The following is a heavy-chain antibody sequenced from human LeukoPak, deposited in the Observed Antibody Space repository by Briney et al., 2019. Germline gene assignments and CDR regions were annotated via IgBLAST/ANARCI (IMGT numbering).Heavy chain of an antibody. J-gene: IGHJ5*02. D-gene: IGHD3-9*01. Sequence: QPGGSLRLSCAASGFTFNSYAMSWVRQAPGKGLEWVSAVSDSGGSASYADSVKGRFTISRDNSNNTLYLQMNSLRAEDTAVYYCAKDQLRYFDWSSHWGQGTLVTVSS. V-gene: IGHV3-23*01. CDR2: VSDSGGSA. CDR1: GFTFNSYA. CDR3: AKDQLRYFDWSSH.